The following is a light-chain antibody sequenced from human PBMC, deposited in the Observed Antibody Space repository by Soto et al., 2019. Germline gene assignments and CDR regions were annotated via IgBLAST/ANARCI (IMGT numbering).Light chain of an antibody. V-gene: IGKV3-15*01. CDR1: QSVSSN. Sequence: EIVMTQSPVTLSVSPGERATLSCRASQSVSSNLAWYQQKPGQAPRLLIYGASTRATGIPARLSGSGSGTEFTLTISSLQSEDFAVYYCQQYKNWPTFGPGTKVDIK. CDR3: QQYKNWPT. CDR2: GAS. J-gene: IGKJ3*01.